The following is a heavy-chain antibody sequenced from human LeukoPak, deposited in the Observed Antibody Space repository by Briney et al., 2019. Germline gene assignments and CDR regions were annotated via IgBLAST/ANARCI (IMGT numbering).Heavy chain of an antibody. CDR2: INPNSGGT. CDR1: GYTFTGYY. Sequence: ASVKVSCKASGYTFTGYYMHWVRQAPGQGLEWMGWINPNSGGTNYAQKFQGRVTMTRDTSISTAYMALSRLRSDDTAVYYCARATYDSSGYYCNAFDIWGQGTMVTVSS. V-gene: IGHV1-2*02. J-gene: IGHJ3*02. CDR3: ARATYDSSGYYCNAFDI. D-gene: IGHD3-22*01.